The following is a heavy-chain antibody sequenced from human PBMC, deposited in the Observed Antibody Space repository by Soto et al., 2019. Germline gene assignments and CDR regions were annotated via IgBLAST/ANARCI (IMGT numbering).Heavy chain of an antibody. D-gene: IGHD6-13*01. Sequence: QAQLVQSGAEVKKPGASVKVSCMASGYTFSGNYLHWVRQAPGQGLEWMGWINPKSGGTGYAQKYQCWVTMTTVTSTVTAYMELSSLGSADTAVYYCARGIAALRLSWFGPWGQGTLVTVSS. CDR3: ARGIAALRLSWFGP. CDR2: INPKSGGT. J-gene: IGHJ5*02. CDR1: GYTFSGNY. V-gene: IGHV1-2*04.